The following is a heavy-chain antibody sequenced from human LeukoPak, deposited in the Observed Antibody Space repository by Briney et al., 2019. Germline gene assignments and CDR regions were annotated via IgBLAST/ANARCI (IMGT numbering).Heavy chain of an antibody. CDR2: VYNSESI. D-gene: IGHD2-2*01. J-gene: IGHJ5*02. V-gene: IGHV4-4*07. CDR1: GGSINGYY. Sequence: SETLSLTCTVSGGSINGYYWSWIQQPAGKGLEWIGRVYNSESINYNPSLKSRVTMSIDTSKNQFYLKLNSVTAADTAVYYCARDRSSSYTRDWFDPWGQGALVTVSS. CDR3: ARDRSSSYTRDWFDP.